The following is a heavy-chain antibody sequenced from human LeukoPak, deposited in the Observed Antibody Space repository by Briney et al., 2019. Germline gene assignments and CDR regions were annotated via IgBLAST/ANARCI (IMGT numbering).Heavy chain of an antibody. CDR2: IYHSGST. D-gene: IGHD6-13*01. Sequence: SQTLSLTCAVSGGPISSGGYSWSWIRQPPGKGLEWIGYIYHSGSTFYNPSLKSRVTISVDRSKNQFSLKLSSVTAADTAVYYCARGRYSSSWYDVWGFDYWGQGTLVTVSS. V-gene: IGHV4-30-2*01. CDR1: GGPISSGGYS. CDR3: ARGRYSSSWYDVWGFDY. J-gene: IGHJ4*02.